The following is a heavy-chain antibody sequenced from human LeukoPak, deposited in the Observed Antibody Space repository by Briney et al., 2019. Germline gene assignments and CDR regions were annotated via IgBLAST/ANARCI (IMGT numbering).Heavy chain of an antibody. J-gene: IGHJ4*02. CDR2: IRYDGWNK. Sequence: GGSLRLSCAASGFTFSSYGMHWVRQAPGKGLEWVAFIRYDGWNKYYADSVKGRFTISRDNSKNTLYLQMNSLRAEDTAMYYCAKDRREEYSGYDLCDYWGQGTLVTVSS. CDR3: AKDRREEYSGYDLCDY. V-gene: IGHV3-30*02. D-gene: IGHD5-12*01. CDR1: GFTFSSYG.